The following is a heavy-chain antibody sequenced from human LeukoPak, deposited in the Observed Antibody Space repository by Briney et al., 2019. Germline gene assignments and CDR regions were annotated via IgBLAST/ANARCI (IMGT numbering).Heavy chain of an antibody. CDR1: GFSISSYY. Sequence: PSETLSLTCTVSGFSISSYYWSWVRQPPGKGLEWIAYIHLSGDTNYNPSFKSRLTTSVDTSKNLFSLNLNSVTAADTAVYYCVRDRWLDYWGQGIQVTVSS. V-gene: IGHV4-59*01. CDR2: IHLSGDT. CDR3: VRDRWLDY. D-gene: IGHD3-10*01. J-gene: IGHJ4*02.